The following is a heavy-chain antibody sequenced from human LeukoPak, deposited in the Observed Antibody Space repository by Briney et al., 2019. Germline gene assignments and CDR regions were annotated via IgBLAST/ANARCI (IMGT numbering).Heavy chain of an antibody. CDR3: AAQGGRTGAYDP. Sequence: GGSLRLSCAASGFTFSGCVMLWVCQAPGVGLEYVSSIDPNGEASYYANSVKGRFSISRDNSNNMLYLQMGSLTSADMGVYYCAAQGGRTGAYDPWGQGTLVTVAS. V-gene: IGHV3-64*01. CDR2: IDPNGEAS. CDR1: GFTFSGCV. J-gene: IGHJ5*02. D-gene: IGHD3/OR15-3a*01.